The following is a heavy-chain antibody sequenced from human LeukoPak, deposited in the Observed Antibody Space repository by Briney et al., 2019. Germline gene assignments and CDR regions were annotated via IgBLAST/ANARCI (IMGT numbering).Heavy chain of an antibody. CDR2: ISGSGRST. J-gene: IGHJ4*02. Sequence: GGSLRLSCAASEFTFSSYAMSWVRQAPGKGLEWVSAISGSGRSTFYADSVRGRFTISRDNSKNTLYLQMNSLRAEDTAVYYCAKERGVAVAVIDYWGQGTLVTVSS. CDR1: EFTFSSYA. CDR3: AKERGVAVAVIDY. V-gene: IGHV3-23*01. D-gene: IGHD6-19*01.